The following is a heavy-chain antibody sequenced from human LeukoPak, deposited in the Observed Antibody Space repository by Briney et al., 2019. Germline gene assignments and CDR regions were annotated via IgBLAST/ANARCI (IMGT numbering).Heavy chain of an antibody. D-gene: IGHD3-22*01. CDR1: GYTFTSYG. J-gene: IGHJ4*02. CDR3: ARDGYYYDSSGYSRSLGY. Sequence: GASVKVSCKASGYTFTSYGISWVRQAPGQGLEWMGWISAYNGNTNYAQKLQGRVTMTTDTSTSTAYMELRSLRSDDTAVYYCARDGYYYDSSGYSRSLGYWGQGTLVTVSS. V-gene: IGHV1-18*01. CDR2: ISAYNGNT.